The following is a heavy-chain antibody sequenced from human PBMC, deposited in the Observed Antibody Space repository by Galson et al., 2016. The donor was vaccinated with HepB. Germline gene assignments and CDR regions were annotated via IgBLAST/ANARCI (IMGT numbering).Heavy chain of an antibody. Sequence: SLRLSCAASGFTFSAYYMSWIRQAPGKGLEWVSYISSRSTYSNYADSVKGRFTISRDNAKDSLSLQMNSLRADDTAVYYCARDAARGSGYNWASNWFDPWGQGTLVTVSS. J-gene: IGHJ5*02. CDR3: ARDAARGSGYNWASNWFDP. CDR1: GFTFSAYY. CDR2: ISSRSTYS. D-gene: IGHD5-12*01. V-gene: IGHV3-11*06.